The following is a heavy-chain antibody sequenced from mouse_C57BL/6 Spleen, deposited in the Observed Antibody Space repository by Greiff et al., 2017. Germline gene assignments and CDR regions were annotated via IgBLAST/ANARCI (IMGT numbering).Heavy chain of an antibody. D-gene: IGHD1-1*01. CDR3: APYYGSSPFAY. J-gene: IGHJ3*01. CDR1: GYSFTGYY. V-gene: IGHV1-42*01. Sequence: DVQLQESGPELVKPGASVKISCKASGYSFTGYYMNWVKQSPEKSLEWIGEINPSTGGTTYNQKFKAKATLTVDKSSSTAYMQLKSLTSEDSAVYYCAPYYGSSPFAYWGQGTLVTVSA. CDR2: INPSTGGT.